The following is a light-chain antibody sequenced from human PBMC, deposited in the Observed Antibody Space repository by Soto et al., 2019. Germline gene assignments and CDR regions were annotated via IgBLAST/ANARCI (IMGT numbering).Light chain of an antibody. Sequence: QSVLTQAPSASGTPGQRVTISCSGRSSNIGSNTVNWYQQLPGMAPKLLFFTNSQRPSGVPDRFSASKSGTSASLAISGLQSEDEAEYYCAAWDDTLNAVIFGGGTKLTVL. CDR2: TNS. CDR1: SSNIGSNT. V-gene: IGLV1-44*01. CDR3: AAWDDTLNAVI. J-gene: IGLJ2*01.